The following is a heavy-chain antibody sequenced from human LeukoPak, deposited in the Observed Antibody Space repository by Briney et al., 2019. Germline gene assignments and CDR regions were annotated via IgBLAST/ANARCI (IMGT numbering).Heavy chain of an antibody. CDR1: GYTFTSYD. J-gene: IGHJ3*02. V-gene: IGHV1-8*01. D-gene: IGHD4-17*01. CDR3: ARVAYGDYVMGAFDI. Sequence: ASVKVSCKASGYTFTSYDINWVRQATGQGLEWMGWMNPNSGNTGYAQKFQRRVTMNRNTSISTAYMELSSLRSEDTAVYYCARVAYGDYVMGAFDIWGQGTMVTVSS. CDR2: MNPNSGNT.